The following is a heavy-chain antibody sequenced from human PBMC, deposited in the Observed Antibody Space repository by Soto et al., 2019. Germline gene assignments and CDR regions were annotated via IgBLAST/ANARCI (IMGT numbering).Heavy chain of an antibody. V-gene: IGHV4-31*03. Sequence: QVQLQESGPGLVKPSQTLSLTCTVSGGSLIIGGYYWSWVRQLPGQGLEWIGYIYYTGRTYYNPYLETRVTMSVDTSKNQFSLRLTSVTAADTAVYYCARDVTSNHNCFDPWGQGTLVTVSS. CDR1: GGSLIIGGYY. D-gene: IGHD2-2*01. CDR2: IYYTGRT. CDR3: ARDVTSNHNCFDP. J-gene: IGHJ5*02.